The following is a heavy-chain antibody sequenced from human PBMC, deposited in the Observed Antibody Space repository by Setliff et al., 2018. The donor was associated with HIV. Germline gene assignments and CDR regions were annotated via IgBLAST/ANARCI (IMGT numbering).Heavy chain of an antibody. Sequence: TLSLTCSVSGGSISSGSYYWTWIRQLAGKGPEWIGHIYTNGYTNYNPSLKSRVTISVDTSKNQFSLKLTSVTAADTAVYYCARAPPGIQNDAFDVWGQGTMVTVSS. CDR3: ARAPPGIQNDAFDV. V-gene: IGHV4-61*09. CDR2: IYTNGYT. CDR1: GGSISSGSYY. J-gene: IGHJ3*01.